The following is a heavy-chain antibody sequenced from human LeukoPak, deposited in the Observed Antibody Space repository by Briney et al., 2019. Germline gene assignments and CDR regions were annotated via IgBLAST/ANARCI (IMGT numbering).Heavy chain of an antibody. CDR1: GGSISSGGYY. V-gene: IGHV4-31*03. CDR3: ARTAYCGGDCLDAFDI. CDR2: IYYSGST. Sequence: SETLSLTCTVSGGSISSGGYYWSWIRQHSGKGLEWIGYIYYSGSTYYNPSLKSRVTISVDTSKNQFSLKLSSATAADTAVYYCARTAYCGGDCLDAFDIWGQGTMVTVSS. J-gene: IGHJ3*02. D-gene: IGHD2-21*02.